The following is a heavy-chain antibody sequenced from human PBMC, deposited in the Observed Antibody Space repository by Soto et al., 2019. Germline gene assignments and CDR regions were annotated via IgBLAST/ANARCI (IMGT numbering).Heavy chain of an antibody. CDR3: AKCAVFITTSGRWCTWCDP. Sequence: EVQLLESGGTLVQPGESLRLSCEVSGFSFSSFAMNRVRQAPGEGLEWVSSIRGTATSYADSVKGRFTISRDTAKDTVYLQINTLRVDDKVVYYWAKCAVFITTSGRWCTWCDPWRQGPLVNVSS. CDR1: GFSFSSFA. D-gene: IGHD3-22*01. CDR2: IRGTAT. J-gene: IGHJ5*02. V-gene: IGHV3-23*01.